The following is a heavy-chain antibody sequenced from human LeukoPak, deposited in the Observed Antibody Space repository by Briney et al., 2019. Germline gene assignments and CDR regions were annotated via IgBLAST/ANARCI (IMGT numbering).Heavy chain of an antibody. CDR3: VVAVAGTGAFDI. CDR1: GGSISSSSYY. D-gene: IGHD6-19*01. V-gene: IGHV4-39*01. CDR2: IYYSGST. J-gene: IGHJ3*02. Sequence: SETLSLTCTVSGGSISSSSYYWGWIRQPPGKGLEWIGSIYYSGSTYYIPSLKSRVTISVDTSKNQFSLKLSSVTAADTAVYYCVVAVAGTGAFDIWGQGTMVTVSS.